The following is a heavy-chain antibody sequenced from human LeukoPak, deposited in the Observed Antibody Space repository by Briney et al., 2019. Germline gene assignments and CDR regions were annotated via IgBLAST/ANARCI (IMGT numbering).Heavy chain of an antibody. CDR3: ARKTKPPRIFDY. D-gene: IGHD1-14*01. CDR2: ISAYNGNT. CDR1: GYTFTSYG. J-gene: IGHJ4*02. Sequence: ASVKVSCKASGYTFTSYGISWVRQAPGQGLEWMGWISAYNGNTNCAQKLQGRVTMTRDTSISTAYMELSRLRSDDTAVYYCARKTKPPRIFDYWGQGTLVTVSS. V-gene: IGHV1-18*01.